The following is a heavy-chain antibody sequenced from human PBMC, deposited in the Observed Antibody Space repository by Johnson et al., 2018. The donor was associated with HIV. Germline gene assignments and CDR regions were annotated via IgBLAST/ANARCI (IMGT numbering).Heavy chain of an antibody. D-gene: IGHD2-21*02. CDR3: AKKALGDVDAFDI. CDR1: GFTFSSYA. J-gene: IGHJ3*02. Sequence: QVQLVESGGGLVKPGGSLRLSCAASGFTFSSYAMSWVRQAPGKGLEWVAVISYDGSNKYYADSVKGRFTISRDNSKNTLYMQMNSLRAEDTAGYYGAKKALGDVDAFDIWGQGTMVTVSS. CDR2: ISYDGSNK. V-gene: IGHV3-30-3*01.